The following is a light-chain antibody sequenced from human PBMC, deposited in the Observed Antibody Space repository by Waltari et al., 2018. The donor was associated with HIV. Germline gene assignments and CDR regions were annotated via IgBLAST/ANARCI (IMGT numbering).Light chain of an antibody. CDR2: KNK. CDR3: QSYDTSLSAWV. V-gene: IGLV1-40*03. CDR1: SSNIGAGYD. J-gene: IGLJ2*01. Sequence: QSVLTQPPSISRAPGQRITVSCSGTSSNIGAGYDVHWYQQLPGTAPKLLLYKNKNRPSGVPDRFSASKSDASASLAITGLQAADEGDYFCQSYDTSLSAWVFGGGTRLTVL.